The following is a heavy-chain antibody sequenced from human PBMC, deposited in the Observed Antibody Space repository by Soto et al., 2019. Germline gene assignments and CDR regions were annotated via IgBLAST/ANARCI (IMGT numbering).Heavy chain of an antibody. D-gene: IGHD3-3*01. J-gene: IGHJ6*02. CDR1: GYTFTSYD. Sequence: QVQLVQSGAEVKKPGASVKVSCKASGYTFTSYDINWVRQATGQGLEWMGWMNPNSGNTGYAQKFHGRVTMTRNTSISTAYMELSSLRSEDTAVYYCARVRRFLEWFVFYYGMDVWGQGTTVTVSS. CDR3: ARVRRFLEWFVFYYGMDV. CDR2: MNPNSGNT. V-gene: IGHV1-8*01.